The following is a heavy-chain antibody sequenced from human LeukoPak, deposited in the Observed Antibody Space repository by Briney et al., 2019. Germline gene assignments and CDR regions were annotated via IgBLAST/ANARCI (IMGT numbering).Heavy chain of an antibody. J-gene: IGHJ4*02. CDR1: GGSFSGYY. CDR3: ARHRSYYYGSGNYFDY. CDR2: INHSGST. V-gene: IGHV4-34*01. Sequence: TSETLYLTCAVYGGSFSGYYWSWIRQPPGKGLEWIGEINHSGSTNYNPSLKSRVTISVDTSKNQFSLKLSSVTAADTAVYYCARHRSYYYGSGNYFDYWGQGTLVTVSS. D-gene: IGHD3-10*01.